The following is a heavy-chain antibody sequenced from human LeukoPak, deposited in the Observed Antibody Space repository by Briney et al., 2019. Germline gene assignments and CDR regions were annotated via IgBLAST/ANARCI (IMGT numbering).Heavy chain of an antibody. Sequence: GASVKVSCKASGYTFTGYYMHWVRQAPGQGLEWMGWINPNSGGTNYAQKFQGRVTMTRDTSISTAYMELSRLRSDDTAVYYCATGSGYAQGWFDPWGQGTLVTVSS. J-gene: IGHJ5*02. CDR1: GYTFTGYY. CDR2: INPNSGGT. D-gene: IGHD5-12*01. CDR3: ATGSGYAQGWFDP. V-gene: IGHV1-2*02.